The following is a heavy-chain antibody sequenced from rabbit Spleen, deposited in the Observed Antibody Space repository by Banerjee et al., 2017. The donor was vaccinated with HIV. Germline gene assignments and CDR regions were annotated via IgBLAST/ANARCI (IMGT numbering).Heavy chain of an antibody. J-gene: IGHJ4*01. CDR2: IKTGSSGMT. CDR3: ARALATVTMMITPFNL. V-gene: IGHV1S40*01. Sequence: QSLEESGGGLVQPEGSLTLTCTTSGFSFSVSYYMCWVRQAPGKGLEWIACIKTGSSGMTYYASWAKGRFTITRSTSLNTVTLQLTSLTVADTATYFCARALATVTMMITPFNLWGPGTLVTVS. CDR1: GFSFSVSYY. D-gene: IGHD2-1*01.